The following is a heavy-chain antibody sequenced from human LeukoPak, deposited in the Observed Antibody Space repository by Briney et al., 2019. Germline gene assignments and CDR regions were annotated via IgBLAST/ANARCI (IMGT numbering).Heavy chain of an antibody. CDR2: IYYSGST. V-gene: IGHV4-59*01. D-gene: IGHD6-13*01. CDR1: GGSFSGYY. Sequence: SETLSLTCAVYGGSFSGYYWSWIRQPPGKGLEWIGYIYYSGSTNYNPSLKSRVTISVDTSKNQFSLKLSSVTAADTAVYYCARGGSSWFYYFDYWGQGTLVTVSS. CDR3: ARGGSSWFYYFDY. J-gene: IGHJ4*02.